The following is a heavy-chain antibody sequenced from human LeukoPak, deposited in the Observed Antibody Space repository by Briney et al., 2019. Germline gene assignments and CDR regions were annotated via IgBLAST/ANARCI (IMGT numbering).Heavy chain of an antibody. V-gene: IGHV1-8*03. Sequence: ASVKVSCKASGCTFTSYDINWVRQATGQGLEWMGWMNPNSGNTDYAQKFQGRVTFTRNTSISTAYMELSSLRSEDTAVYYCARGREVVVTATLPYDYWGQGTLVTVSS. CDR2: MNPNSGNT. D-gene: IGHD2-21*02. CDR1: GCTFTSYD. J-gene: IGHJ4*02. CDR3: ARGREVVVTATLPYDY.